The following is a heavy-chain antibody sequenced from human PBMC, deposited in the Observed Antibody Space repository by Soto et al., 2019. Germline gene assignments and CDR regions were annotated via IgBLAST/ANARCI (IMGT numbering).Heavy chain of an antibody. Sequence: GGSLKLSCAASGFTVSTYYMNWVRQAPGEGLEWVSVVYSGGTTYYADSVRGRFTISRDNSKNTLFLQMNSLRAEDTAVYYCARGRSASSDFDYWGQGTLVTVSS. D-gene: IGHD6-25*01. CDR3: ARGRSASSDFDY. CDR2: VYSGGTT. CDR1: GFTVSTYY. V-gene: IGHV3-66*01. J-gene: IGHJ4*02.